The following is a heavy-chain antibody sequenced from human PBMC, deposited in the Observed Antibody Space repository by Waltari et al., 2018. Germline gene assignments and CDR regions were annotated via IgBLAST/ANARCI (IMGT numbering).Heavy chain of an antibody. J-gene: IGHJ6*03. CDR3: TREPSPDSGGYFYYYMDV. D-gene: IGHD3-22*01. Sequence: EVQLVESGGGLVQPGGSLRLSCAASGFTFSSYCMHWVRQAPGKGLVWGQRIRRDGSSTNDADSVKARFTSSRDNSNNRLYLQMNSMRAEDTAVYYCTREPSPDSGGYFYYYMDVWGKGTTVTVSS. CDR2: IRRDGSST. V-gene: IGHV3-74*01. CDR1: GFTFSSYC.